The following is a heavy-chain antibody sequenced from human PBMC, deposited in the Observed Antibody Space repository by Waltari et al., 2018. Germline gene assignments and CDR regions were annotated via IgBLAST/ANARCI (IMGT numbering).Heavy chain of an antibody. J-gene: IGHJ4*02. CDR3: ATSRGNYYDSSGTSYYFDY. D-gene: IGHD3-22*01. V-gene: IGHV1-24*01. CDR2: FDPEDGET. Sequence: QVQLVQSGAEVKKPGASVKVSCKVSGYTLTELSMHWVRPAPGKGLEWMGGFDPEDGETIYAQKFQGRVTMTEDTSTDTAYMELSSLRSEDTAVYYCATSRGNYYDSSGTSYYFDYWGQGTLVTVSS. CDR1: GYTLTELS.